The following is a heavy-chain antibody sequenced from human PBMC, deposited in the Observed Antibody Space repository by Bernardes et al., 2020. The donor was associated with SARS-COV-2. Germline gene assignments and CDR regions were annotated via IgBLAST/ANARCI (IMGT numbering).Heavy chain of an antibody. V-gene: IGHV4-34*01. CDR2: INHSGST. Sequence: SETLSLTCGFYGGSFSGYYWSWIRQPPGKGLEWIGEINHSGSTNYNPSLKSRVTISVDTSKNHFSLKLSSVTAADTAVYYCWGGRHCSSTSCYTDVWGKGTTVTVSS. D-gene: IGHD2-2*02. CDR3: WGGRHCSSTSCYTDV. CDR1: GGSFSGYY. J-gene: IGHJ6*04.